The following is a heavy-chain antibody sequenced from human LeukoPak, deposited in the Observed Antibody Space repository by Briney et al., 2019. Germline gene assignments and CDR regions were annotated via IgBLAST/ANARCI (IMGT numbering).Heavy chain of an antibody. CDR3: ARSSTRSTSGNFDY. D-gene: IGHD2-2*01. CDR1: GGSISSDRYY. Sequence: SETLSLTCTVSGGSISSDRYYWSWIRQPAGKGLEWIGRIYTSGSTNYNPSLKSRVTISVDTSKNQFSLKLSSVTAADTAVYYCARSSTRSTSGNFDYWGQGTLVTVSS. J-gene: IGHJ4*02. V-gene: IGHV4-61*02. CDR2: IYTSGST.